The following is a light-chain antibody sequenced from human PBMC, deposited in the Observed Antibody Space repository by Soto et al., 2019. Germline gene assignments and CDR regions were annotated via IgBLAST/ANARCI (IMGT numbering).Light chain of an antibody. CDR1: PNIDRW. V-gene: IGKV1-5*01. Sequence: VLMTQSPSTLSASVGDTVTIACRASPNIDRWLTWYQQKPGKAPKLLIMEASHLQGGVPSRFSGRGFGTESTLTIYRLHPGDFATYDCQRFDGPFGRGT. J-gene: IGKJ2*01. CDR3: QRFDGP. CDR2: EAS.